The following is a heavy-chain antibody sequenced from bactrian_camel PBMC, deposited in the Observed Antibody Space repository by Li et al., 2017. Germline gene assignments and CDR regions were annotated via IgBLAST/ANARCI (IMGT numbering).Heavy chain of an antibody. Sequence: HVQLVESGGGLVEPGGSLRLSCVASGHTDSIDSLITMGWLRQAPGKEREGVAVIDRDGTTAYADSVKGRFTVSKDNAKNILFLQMNDLQPEDSDVYYCAADERWLLENFLEAEFGHFGQGTQVTVS. J-gene: IGHJ6*01. D-gene: IGHD1*01. CDR1: GHTDSIDSLIT. V-gene: IGHV3S53*01. CDR2: IDRDGTT. CDR3: AADERWLLENFLEAEFGH.